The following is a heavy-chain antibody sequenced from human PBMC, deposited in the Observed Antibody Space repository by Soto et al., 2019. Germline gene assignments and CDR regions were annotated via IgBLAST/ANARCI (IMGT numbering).Heavy chain of an antibody. D-gene: IGHD3-22*01. Sequence: SVKVSCKASGGTFSSYAISWVRQAPGQGLEWMGGIIPIFGTANYAQKFQGRVTITADEPTSTAYMELSSLRSEDTAVYYCARPVPHYYDRSGYPRGYYYYGMDVWGQGTTVTVSS. CDR2: IIPIFGTA. J-gene: IGHJ6*02. CDR1: GGTFSSYA. CDR3: ARPVPHYYDRSGYPRGYYYYGMDV. V-gene: IGHV1-69*13.